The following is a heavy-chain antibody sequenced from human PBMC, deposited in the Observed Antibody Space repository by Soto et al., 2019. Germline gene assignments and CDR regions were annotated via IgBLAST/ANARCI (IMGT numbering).Heavy chain of an antibody. CDR3: ARDHGSPGDCGGDCSRDY. V-gene: IGHV1-46*03. CDR2: INPSGGST. CDR1: GYTFTSYY. Sequence: ASVKVSCKASGYTFTSYYMHWVRQAPGQGLEWMGIINPSGGSTSYAQKFQGRVTMTRDTSTSTVYMELSSLRSEDTAVYYCARDHGSPGDCGGDCSRDYWGQGTLVTVSS. J-gene: IGHJ4*02. D-gene: IGHD2-21*02.